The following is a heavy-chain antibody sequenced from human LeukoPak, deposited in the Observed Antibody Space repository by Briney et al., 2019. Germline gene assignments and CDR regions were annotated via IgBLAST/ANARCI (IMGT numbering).Heavy chain of an antibody. CDR1: GFTFSNYA. Sequence: GGSLRLSCAASGFTFSNYARSWVRQAPGRGLEWASAISGSGGSTYSADSVKGRFTISRDNSKNTLHLQMNSLRAEDTAVYHCARQLGYCSDGDCYFDFWGQGTLVTVSS. J-gene: IGHJ4*02. V-gene: IGHV3-23*01. CDR3: ARQLGYCSDGDCYFDF. CDR2: ISGSGGST. D-gene: IGHD2-15*01.